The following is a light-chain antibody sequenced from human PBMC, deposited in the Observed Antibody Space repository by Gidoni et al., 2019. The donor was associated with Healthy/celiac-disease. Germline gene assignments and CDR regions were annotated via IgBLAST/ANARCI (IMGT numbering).Light chain of an antibody. CDR3: QQYNSWPHT. CDR1: QSVSSN. CDR2: GAS. Sequence: LITLSPATMSVSPGERATLSCRASQSVSSNLAWYQQKPGQAPRLLIYGASTRATGIPARFSGSGSGTEFTLTISSLQPEDFAVYYCQQYNSWPHTFGEGTKVEIK. J-gene: IGKJ4*01. V-gene: IGKV3-15*01.